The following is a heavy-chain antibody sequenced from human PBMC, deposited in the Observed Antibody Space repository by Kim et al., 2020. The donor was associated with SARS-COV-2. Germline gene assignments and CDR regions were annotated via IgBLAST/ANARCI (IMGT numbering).Heavy chain of an antibody. D-gene: IGHD6-13*01. CDR1: GGTFSSYA. Sequence: SVKVSCKASGGTFSSYAISWVRQAPGQGLEWMGGIIPIFGTANYAQKFQGRVTITADESTSTAYMELSSLRSEDTAVYYCARDSRSAAGTFFYWGQGTLVTVSS. V-gene: IGHV1-69*13. CDR3: ARDSRSAAGTFFY. CDR2: IIPIFGTA. J-gene: IGHJ4*02.